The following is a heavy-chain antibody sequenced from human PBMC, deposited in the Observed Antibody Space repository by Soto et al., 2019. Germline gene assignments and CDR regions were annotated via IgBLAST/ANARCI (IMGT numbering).Heavy chain of an antibody. V-gene: IGHV3-48*01. CDR3: ARARNGNGMDV. Sequence: GGSLRLSCAASGFTFSSYSMNWVRQAPGKGLEWVSYISSSSTIYYADSVKGRFTISRDNAKNSLYLQMNSLRAEDTAVYYCARARNGNGMDVWGQGTTVTVSS. J-gene: IGHJ6*02. CDR1: GFTFSSYS. CDR2: ISSSSTI.